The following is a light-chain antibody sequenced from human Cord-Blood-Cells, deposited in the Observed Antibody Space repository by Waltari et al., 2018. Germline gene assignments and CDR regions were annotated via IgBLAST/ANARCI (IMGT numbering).Light chain of an antibody. Sequence: EIVLKQSPGTLSLSPGERATLSCRASQSVSTSYIALYQQKPGQAPRPLIYGAASRATGIPDRFSGSGSGTDFTLTISRLEPEDFAVYYCQQYGSSLYSFGQGTKLDIK. CDR3: QQYGSSLYS. V-gene: IGKV3-20*01. J-gene: IGKJ2*03. CDR2: GAA. CDR1: QSVSTSY.